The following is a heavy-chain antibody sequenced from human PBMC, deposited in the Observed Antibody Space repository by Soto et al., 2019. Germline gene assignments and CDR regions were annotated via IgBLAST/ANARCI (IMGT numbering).Heavy chain of an antibody. V-gene: IGHV4-34*01. J-gene: IGHJ4*02. CDR1: GGSFSGYY. Sequence: QVQLQQWGAGLLKPSETLSLTCAVYGGSFSGYYWSWIRQPPGKGLEWIGEINHSGSTNYNPSLKCRVTISVDTSKNQFSLKLSSVTAADTAVYYCARGAYCSGGSCYSKNYFDYWGQGTLVTVSS. D-gene: IGHD2-15*01. CDR3: ARGAYCSGGSCYSKNYFDY. CDR2: INHSGST.